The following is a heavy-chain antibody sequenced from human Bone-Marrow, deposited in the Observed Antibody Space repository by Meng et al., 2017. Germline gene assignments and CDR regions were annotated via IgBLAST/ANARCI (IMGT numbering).Heavy chain of an antibody. CDR3: TLTVTTQFDY. J-gene: IGHJ4*02. Sequence: GQLVGPGGGLVQPGGSLKLACEASGFTFSGSAMHWVRQASGKGLEWVGRIRSKANSYATAYAASVKGRFTISRDDSKNTAYLQMNSLKTEDTAVYYCTLTVTTQFDYWGQGTLVTVSS. V-gene: IGHV3-73*02. CDR1: GFTFSGSA. D-gene: IGHD4-17*01. CDR2: IRSKANSYAT.